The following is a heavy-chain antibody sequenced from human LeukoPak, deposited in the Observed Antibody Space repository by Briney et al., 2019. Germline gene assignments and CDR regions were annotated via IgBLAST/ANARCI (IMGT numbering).Heavy chain of an antibody. Sequence: PGGSLRLSCAASGFIFSSYAMNWVRQAPGKGLEWVANIKHDGSEKYYVDSVKGRFTISRDNAKNSLYLQMNSLRAEDTAVYYCTRDETWGQGTLVTVSS. CDR1: GFIFSSYA. CDR2: IKHDGSEK. V-gene: IGHV3-7*05. J-gene: IGHJ4*02. CDR3: TRDET.